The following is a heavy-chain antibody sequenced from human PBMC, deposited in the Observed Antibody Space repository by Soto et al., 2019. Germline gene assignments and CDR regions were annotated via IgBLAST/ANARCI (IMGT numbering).Heavy chain of an antibody. Sequence: NPSETLSLTCTVSGGSITGYYWSWFRQPPGKRLEWIGDIYYRGSTNYNSSLKSRVTISVDKSKNQFSLKLSSVTAADTAVYHCARARELAWFDPWGQGTLVTVSS. J-gene: IGHJ5*02. CDR3: ARARELAWFDP. V-gene: IGHV4-59*12. CDR1: GGSITGYY. CDR2: IYYRGST. D-gene: IGHD3-10*01.